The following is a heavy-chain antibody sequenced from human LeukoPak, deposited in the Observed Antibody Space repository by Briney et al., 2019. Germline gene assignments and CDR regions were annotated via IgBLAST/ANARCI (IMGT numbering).Heavy chain of an antibody. CDR2: IYSGGST. CDR3: ARILSGSYSVIDY. Sequence: GGSLRLSCAASGFTVSSNYMSWVRQAPGKGLEWVSVIYSGGSTYYADSVKGRFTISRDNSKNTLYLQMNSLRAEDTAVYYCARILSGSYSVIDYWGQGTLVTVSS. V-gene: IGHV3-66*01. D-gene: IGHD1-26*01. CDR1: GFTVSSNY. J-gene: IGHJ4*02.